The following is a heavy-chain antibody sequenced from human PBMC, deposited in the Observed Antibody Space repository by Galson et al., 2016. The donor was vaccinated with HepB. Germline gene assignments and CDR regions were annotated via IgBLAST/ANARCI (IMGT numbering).Heavy chain of an antibody. J-gene: IGHJ4*02. Sequence: SLRLSCAASGFTFSDYALHWVRQAPGKGLEWVAADSMDGRRKFYADSVKGRFTISRDNSNSMLFLQMSSLRADDTAVYYCARRHEYCPPVGCSVDYWGQGTLVSVSS. V-gene: IGHV3-30*03. D-gene: IGHD2/OR15-2a*01. CDR3: ARRHEYCPPVGCSVDY. CDR1: GFTFSDYA. CDR2: DSMDGRRK.